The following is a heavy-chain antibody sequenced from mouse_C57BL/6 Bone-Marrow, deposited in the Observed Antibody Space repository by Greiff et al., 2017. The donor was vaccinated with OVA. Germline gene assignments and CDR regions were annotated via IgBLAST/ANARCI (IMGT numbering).Heavy chain of an antibody. J-gene: IGHJ2*01. CDR1: GFTFSDYY. D-gene: IGHD1-1*01. V-gene: IGHV5-16*01. CDR2: INYDGSST. Sequence: EVQLVESEGGLVQPGSSMKLSCTASGFTFSDYYMAWVRQVPEKGLEWVANINYDGSSTYYLDSLKSRFIISRDNAKNILYLQMSSLKSEDTATYYCARVEDYYGSSYVDYWGQGTTLTVSS. CDR3: ARVEDYYGSSYVDY.